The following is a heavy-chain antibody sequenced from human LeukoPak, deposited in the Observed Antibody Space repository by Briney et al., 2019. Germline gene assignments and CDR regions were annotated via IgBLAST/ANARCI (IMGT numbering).Heavy chain of an antibody. CDR3: ARQESGDIAVVPAAIDY. D-gene: IGHD2-2*01. V-gene: IGHV4-39*01. CDR1: GGSISSSSYY. J-gene: IGHJ4*02. Sequence: SETQSLTCTVSGGSISSSSYYWGWIRQPPGKGLEWIGSIYYSGSTYYNPSLESRVTISVDTSKNQFSLKLSSVTAADTAVYYCARQESGDIAVVPAAIDYWGQGTLVTVSS. CDR2: IYYSGST.